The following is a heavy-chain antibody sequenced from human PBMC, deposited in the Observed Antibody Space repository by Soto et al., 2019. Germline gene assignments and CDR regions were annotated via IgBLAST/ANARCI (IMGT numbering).Heavy chain of an antibody. Sequence: QVQLVQSGAEVKKPVSSVKVSCKASGGTFSSYAISWVRQAPGQGLEWMGGIIPIFGTANYAQKFHGRVTLTADEATSTAEMELSSRRSEDTAVQYWARGGYCSSTSCYLDYWGQGTLVTVSS. CDR1: GGTFSSYA. V-gene: IGHV1-69*01. CDR2: IIPIFGTA. J-gene: IGHJ4*02. D-gene: IGHD2-2*01. CDR3: ARGGYCSSTSCYLDY.